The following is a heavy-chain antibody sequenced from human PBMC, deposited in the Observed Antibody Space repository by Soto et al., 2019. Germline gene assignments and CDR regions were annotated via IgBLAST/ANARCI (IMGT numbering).Heavy chain of an antibody. CDR2: INHTGGT. CDR3: ATRITVFGLLIPPFDP. D-gene: IGHD3-3*01. CDR1: GGSVNGYY. J-gene: IGHJ5*02. Sequence: SETLFLTCAVYGGSVNGYYWNWIRQPPGKGLEWIGEINHTGGTHYNPSLKSRVTMSVDTSKNQFSLRLSSVTAADTAIYYCATRITVFGLLIPPFDPWGQGTQVTVSS. V-gene: IGHV4-34*01.